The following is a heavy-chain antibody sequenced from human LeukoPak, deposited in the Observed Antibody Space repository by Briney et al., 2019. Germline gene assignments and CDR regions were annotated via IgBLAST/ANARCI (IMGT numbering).Heavy chain of an antibody. CDR1: GYTLTGYY. CDR3: ARVGGYSGYDPRGYFDY. J-gene: IGHJ4*02. Sequence: GASVKVSCKASGYTLTGYYMHWVQQAPGQGLEWMGWINFNSGATNYAQKFQGRVTMTRDTSRRTEYMELSRLRSDDTAVYYCARVGGYSGYDPRGYFDYWGQGTLVTVSS. V-gene: IGHV1-2*02. CDR2: INFNSGAT. D-gene: IGHD5-12*01.